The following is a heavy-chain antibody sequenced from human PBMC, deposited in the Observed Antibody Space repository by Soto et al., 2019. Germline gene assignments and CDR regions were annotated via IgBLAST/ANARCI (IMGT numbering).Heavy chain of an antibody. D-gene: IGHD2-15*01. CDR3: TRDPVDSPVFDY. V-gene: IGHV3-66*01. CDR2: IYRDGRT. Sequence: GGSLRLSCAASGFTVINTYLSWVRQAPGKGLEWVSVIYRDGRTYYADSVKGRFTISRDHSKNTLYLQMNSLRAEDTAVYYCTRDPVDSPVFDYWGQGTLVTVS. J-gene: IGHJ4*02. CDR1: GFTVINTY.